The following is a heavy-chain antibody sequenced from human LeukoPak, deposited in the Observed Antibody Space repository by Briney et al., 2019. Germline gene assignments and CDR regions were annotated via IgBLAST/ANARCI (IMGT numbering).Heavy chain of an antibody. J-gene: IGHJ4*02. CDR3: SRARQGSGWYDY. V-gene: IGHV3-13*01. Sequence: GGSLRLSCAASGFTFSSYDMYWVRQATGKGLEWVSAIGTAGDTYYPGSVKGRFIISRENAKNSLYLQMNSLRAGDTAVYYCSRARQGSGWYDYWGQGTLVTVSS. D-gene: IGHD6-19*01. CDR2: IGTAGDT. CDR1: GFTFSSYD.